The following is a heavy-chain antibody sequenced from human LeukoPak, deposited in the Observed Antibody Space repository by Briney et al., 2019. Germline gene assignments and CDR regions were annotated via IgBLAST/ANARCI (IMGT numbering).Heavy chain of an antibody. V-gene: IGHV4-59*01. CDR2: IYYSGST. D-gene: IGHD3-22*01. Sequence: PSETPSLTCTVSGGSISSYYWSWIRQPPGKGLEWIGYIYYSGSTNYNPSLKSRVTISVDTSKNQFSLKLSSVTAADTAVYYCARVRRPLYYYDSSGYYRNAFDIWGQGTMVTVSS. J-gene: IGHJ3*02. CDR1: GGSISSYY. CDR3: ARVRRPLYYYDSSGYYRNAFDI.